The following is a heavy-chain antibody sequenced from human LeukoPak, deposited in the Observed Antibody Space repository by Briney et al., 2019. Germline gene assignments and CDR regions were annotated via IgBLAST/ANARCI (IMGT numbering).Heavy chain of an antibody. J-gene: IGHJ6*02. D-gene: IGHD7-27*01. CDR3: ARDGLPGDGMDV. V-gene: IGHV1-69*04. CDR2: FIPIPDKA. Sequence: QXXGXRXGWMGRFIPIPDKADYSQRFRGRVTISADKSTTTVYMEVHRLRSDDTAVYYCARDGLPGDGMDVWGQGTTVTVSS.